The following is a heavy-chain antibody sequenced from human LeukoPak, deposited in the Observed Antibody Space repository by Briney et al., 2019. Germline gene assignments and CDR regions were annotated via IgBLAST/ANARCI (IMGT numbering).Heavy chain of an antibody. Sequence: AGSLRLSCVASGFYFNYYAMHWVRQAPGKGLEYVSALNSNGGSTYYTNSVKGRFTISRDNSKNTLYLQMGSLRPEDMAVYYCARVGTSGWYNDYWGQGTLVTVSS. D-gene: IGHD6-19*01. V-gene: IGHV3-64*01. CDR3: ARVGTSGWYNDY. CDR1: GFYFNYYA. J-gene: IGHJ4*02. CDR2: LNSNGGST.